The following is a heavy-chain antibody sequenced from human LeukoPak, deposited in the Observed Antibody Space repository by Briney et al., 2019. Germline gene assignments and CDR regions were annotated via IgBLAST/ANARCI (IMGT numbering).Heavy chain of an antibody. CDR1: GFTFSSYA. CDR3: ARVQLLWFGELITNSYYYGMDV. CDR2: ISGSGGST. V-gene: IGHV3-23*01. J-gene: IGHJ6*02. D-gene: IGHD3-10*01. Sequence: GGSLRLSCAASGFTFSSYAMSWVRQAPGKGLEWVSAISGSGGSTYYADSVKGRFTISRDNSKNTLYLQMNSLRAEDTAVYYRARVQLLWFGELITNSYYYGMDVWGQGTTVTVSS.